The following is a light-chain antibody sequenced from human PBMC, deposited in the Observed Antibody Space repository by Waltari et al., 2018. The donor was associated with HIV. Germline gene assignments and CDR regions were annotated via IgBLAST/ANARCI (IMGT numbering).Light chain of an antibody. CDR1: SSNIGSNS. CDR3: GTWDNSLSAGVL. Sequence: QSVLTQPPSTSGTPGQRVTISCSGSSSNIGSNSVYWYQQLPGTAPKLLIERNNKRPSGIPDRFSASKSGTSATLGITGLQTGDEADYYCGTWDNSLSAGVLFGGGTKLTVL. V-gene: IGLV1-51*02. CDR2: RNN. J-gene: IGLJ2*01.